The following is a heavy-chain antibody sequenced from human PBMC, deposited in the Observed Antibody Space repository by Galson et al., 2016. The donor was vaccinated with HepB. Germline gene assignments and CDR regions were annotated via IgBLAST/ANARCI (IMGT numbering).Heavy chain of an antibody. CDR3: AGEGALLVVPAATEYYYGMDV. J-gene: IGHJ6*04. Sequence: SLRLSCAASGFTFSTYGMHWVRQAPGKGLEWVAIIWFDGSNKYYADSVKGRFTISRDNSKNTLYLQMNSLRAEDTAVHYLAGEGALLVVPAATEYYYGMDVWGKGTTVTVSS. CDR1: GFTFSTYG. D-gene: IGHD2-2*01. V-gene: IGHV3-33*01. CDR2: IWFDGSNK.